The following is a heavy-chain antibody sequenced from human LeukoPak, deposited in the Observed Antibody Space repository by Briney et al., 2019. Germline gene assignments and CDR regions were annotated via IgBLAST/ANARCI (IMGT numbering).Heavy chain of an antibody. J-gene: IGHJ6*04. V-gene: IGHV1-69*01. D-gene: IGHD3-16*02. CDR3: ASHRVRLGELSFYYGMDV. CDR2: IIPIFGTA. Sequence: SVKVSCKASGGTFSSYAISWVRQAPGQGLEWMGGIIPIFGTANYAQKFQGRVTITADESTSTAYMELSSLRSEDTAVYYCASHRVRLGELSFYYGMDVWGKGTTVTVSS. CDR1: GGTFSSYA.